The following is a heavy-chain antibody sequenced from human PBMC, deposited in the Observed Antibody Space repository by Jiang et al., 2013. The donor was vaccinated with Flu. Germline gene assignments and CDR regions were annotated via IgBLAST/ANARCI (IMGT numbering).Heavy chain of an antibody. CDR3: ATSRHDYGDYWYFDL. D-gene: IGHD4-17*01. Sequence: GAEVKKPGESLKISCRGSGYSFTSYWIGWVRQMPGKGLEWMGIIYPGDSDTRYSPSFQGQVTISADKSISTAYLQWSSLKASDTAMYYCATSRHDYGDYWYFDLWGRGTLVTVSS. CDR2: IYPGDSDT. V-gene: IGHV5-51*01. CDR1: GYSFTSYW. J-gene: IGHJ2*01.